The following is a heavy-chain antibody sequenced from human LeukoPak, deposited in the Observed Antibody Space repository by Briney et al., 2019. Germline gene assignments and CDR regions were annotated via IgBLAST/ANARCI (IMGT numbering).Heavy chain of an antibody. CDR3: AREYSSGRYFDY. D-gene: IGHD6-19*01. CDR1: GGSISSYY. CDR2: IYPSGNT. V-gene: IGHV4-4*07. J-gene: IGHJ4*02. Sequence: SETLSLTCNVPGGSISSYYWSWIRQPAGKGLDWIGRIYPSGNTNYNPSLKSRVTMSVDTSKNQLSLNLGSVTAADTAVYYCAREYSSGRYFDYWGQGTLVTVSS.